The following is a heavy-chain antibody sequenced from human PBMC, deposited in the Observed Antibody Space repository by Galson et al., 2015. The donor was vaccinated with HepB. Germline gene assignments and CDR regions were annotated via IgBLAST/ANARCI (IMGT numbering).Heavy chain of an antibody. CDR2: IYYSGST. D-gene: IGHD2-15*01. CDR3: ARGIVVVAATRGGWFGP. CDR1: GGSISSGGYY. Sequence: TLSLTCTVSGGSISSGGYYWSWIRQHPGKGLEWIGYIYYSGSTYYNPSLKSRVTISVDTSKNQFSLNLSSVTAADTAVYYCARGIVVVAATRGGWFGPWGQGNLVTVSS. J-gene: IGHJ5*02. V-gene: IGHV4-31*03.